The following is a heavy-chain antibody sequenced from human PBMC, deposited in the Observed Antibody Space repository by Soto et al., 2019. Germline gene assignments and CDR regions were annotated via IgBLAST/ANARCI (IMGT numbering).Heavy chain of an antibody. CDR2: ISGSGGST. J-gene: IGHJ4*02. Sequence: EVQLLESGGGLVQPGGSLRLSCAASGFTFSSYAMSWVRQAPGKGLGWVSGISGSGGSTYYADSVKGRFTISRDNSKTTRYLQMNSLSAEDTAVYYCAKDLKQWLVPGFDYWGQGTLVTVSS. CDR1: GFTFSSYA. D-gene: IGHD6-19*01. CDR3: AKDLKQWLVPGFDY. V-gene: IGHV3-23*01.